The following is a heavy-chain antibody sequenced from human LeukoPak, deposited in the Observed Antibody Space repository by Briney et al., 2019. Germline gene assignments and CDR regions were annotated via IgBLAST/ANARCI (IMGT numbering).Heavy chain of an antibody. D-gene: IGHD6-13*01. CDR2: ISSSSSYI. V-gene: IGHV3-21*01. CDR1: GFTFSSYW. CDR3: ASIGQLEYSSSWYDL. Sequence: KPGGSLRLSCAASGFTFSSYWMSWVRQAPGKGLEWVSSISSSSSYIYYADSVKGRFTISRDNAKNSLYLQMNSLRAEDTAVYYCASIGQLEYSSSWYDLWGQGTLVTASS. J-gene: IGHJ5*02.